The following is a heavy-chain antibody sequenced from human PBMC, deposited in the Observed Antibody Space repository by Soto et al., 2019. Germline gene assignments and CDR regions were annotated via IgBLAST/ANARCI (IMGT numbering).Heavy chain of an antibody. J-gene: IGHJ6*03. CDR2: IKQDGSEK. V-gene: IGHV3-7*01. CDR3: VEVCGDDFWSGYSYDYYYIDV. Sequence: GGSLRLSCAASGFTFSSYWMSWVRQAPGKGLEWVANIKQDGSEKYYVDSVKGRFTISRDNAKDSLYLQMNSLRAEDTAVYYCVEVCGDDFWSGYSYDYYYIDVWGKGTTVTVSS. CDR1: GFTFSSYW. D-gene: IGHD3-3*01.